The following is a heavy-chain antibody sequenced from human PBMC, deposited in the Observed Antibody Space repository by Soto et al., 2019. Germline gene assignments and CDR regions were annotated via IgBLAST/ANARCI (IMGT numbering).Heavy chain of an antibody. Sequence: GESLKISCKGSEYSFTTHWIGWVRQTPGKGLEWMGVIYPGDSDTTYSPSFQGQVTISVHKSIRTAYLQWSSLKASDTAIYYCARTPYSSGSKFDYWGQGTLVTVSS. CDR3: ARTPYSSGSKFDY. CDR2: IYPGDSDT. V-gene: IGHV5-51*01. D-gene: IGHD6-19*01. J-gene: IGHJ4*02. CDR1: EYSFTTHW.